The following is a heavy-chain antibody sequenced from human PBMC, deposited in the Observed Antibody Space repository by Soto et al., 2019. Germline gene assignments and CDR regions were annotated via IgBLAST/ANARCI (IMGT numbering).Heavy chain of an antibody. CDR1: GFRFSNYD. D-gene: IGHD6-19*01. CDR2: LSGSGDST. CDR3: ADLLGIAMGDVIVV. V-gene: IGHV3-23*01. Sequence: EVQLLESGGGLVQPGGSLRLSCADSGFRFSNYDMTWVRQAPGKGLEWVSTLSGSGDSTYYADSVKGRFTVSRDNSKNTLFRHMNGLRAEDTAVYYCADLLGIAMGDVIVVWGQGTTVTVSS. J-gene: IGHJ6*02.